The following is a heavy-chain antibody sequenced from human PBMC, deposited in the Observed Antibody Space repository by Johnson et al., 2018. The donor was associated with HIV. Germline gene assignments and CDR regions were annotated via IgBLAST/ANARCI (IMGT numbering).Heavy chain of an antibody. CDR1: GFTVSSNY. CDR3: ARDRGGDDAFDI. D-gene: IGHD3-10*01. Sequence: VQLVESGGGVVQPGRSLRLSCAASGFTVSSNYMSWVRQAPGKGLEWVSVIYSGGSTYYADPVKGLFTISRDNSKNTLYLQMNSLRAEDTAVYYCARDRGGDDAFDIWGQGTMVTVSS. V-gene: IGHV3-66*01. J-gene: IGHJ3*02. CDR2: IYSGGST.